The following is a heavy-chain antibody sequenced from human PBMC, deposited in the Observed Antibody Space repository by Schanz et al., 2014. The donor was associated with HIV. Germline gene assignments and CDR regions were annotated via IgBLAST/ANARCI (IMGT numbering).Heavy chain of an antibody. Sequence: VQLVESGGALVNPGSSLRLSCAASGFTFSSFSMNWVRQAPGKGLEWVSSISSTGGYIYYADSVRGRFTISRDSAKNSLYLQMSGLRAEDTAVYYCAKTTWGRRVDAFDIWGQGTMVTVSS. D-gene: IGHD3-16*01. V-gene: IGHV3-21*02. J-gene: IGHJ3*02. CDR3: AKTTWGRRVDAFDI. CDR1: GFTFSSFS. CDR2: ISSTGGYI.